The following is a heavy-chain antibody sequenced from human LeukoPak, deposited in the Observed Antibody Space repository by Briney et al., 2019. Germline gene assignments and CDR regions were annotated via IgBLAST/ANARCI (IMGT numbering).Heavy chain of an antibody. J-gene: IGHJ1*01. CDR1: GVSFSGYY. CDR3: ARGPRHFQH. CDR2: INHSGST. Sequence: SETLSLTCAVYGVSFSGYYWSWIRQPPGKGLEWIGEINHSGSTNYNPSLKSRVTISVDTSKNQFSLKLSSVTAADTAVYYCARGPRHFQHWGQGTLVTVSS. V-gene: IGHV4-34*01.